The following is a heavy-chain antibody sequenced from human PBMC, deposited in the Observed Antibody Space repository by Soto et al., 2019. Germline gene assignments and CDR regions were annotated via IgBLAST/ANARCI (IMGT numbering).Heavy chain of an antibody. CDR2: IYYSGRT. CDR1: GESISSSSYY. D-gene: IGHD2-21*02. J-gene: IGHJ4*02. V-gene: IGHV4-39*01. Sequence: SETLSLTCLVSGESISSSSYYWGWIRQPPVKVWEWIGSIYYSGRTYYNPSFKSLVTISIDTSKNQFSLKLSSVNATDTSVYYCARQRATVVTQAYFDHWGQGALVTVSS. CDR3: ARQRATVVTQAYFDH.